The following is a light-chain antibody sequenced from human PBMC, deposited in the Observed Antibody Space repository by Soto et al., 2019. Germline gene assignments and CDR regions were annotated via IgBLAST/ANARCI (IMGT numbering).Light chain of an antibody. CDR1: NSDVGTFYF. CDR3: CSYAGSYTYV. J-gene: IGLJ1*01. V-gene: IGLV2-11*01. CDR2: DVT. Sequence: QSALTKPRSASGSLAQSVTISCTGTNSDVGTFYFVSWYQQYPDKGPKLIIYDVTERPSGVPDRFSGSKSGNTASLTISGLQAEDEADYYCCSYAGSYTYVFGSGTKATVL.